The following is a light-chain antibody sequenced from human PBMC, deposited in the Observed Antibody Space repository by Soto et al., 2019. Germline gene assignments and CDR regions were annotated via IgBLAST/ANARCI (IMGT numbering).Light chain of an antibody. CDR1: SSDVGGYNR. CDR2: DVS. V-gene: IGLV2-18*02. J-gene: IGLJ2*01. CDR3: SSYTNSSTLGV. Sequence: QSALTQPPSVSGSPGQSVTISCTGTSSDVGGYNRVSWYQQPPGTAPKLMIYDVSNRPSGVPDRFSGSKSGNTATLTISGVHAEDEADYYCSSYTNSSTLGVFGGGTKLTVL.